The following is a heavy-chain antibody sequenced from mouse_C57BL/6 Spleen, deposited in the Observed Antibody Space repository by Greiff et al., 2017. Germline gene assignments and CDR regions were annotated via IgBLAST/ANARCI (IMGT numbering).Heavy chain of an antibody. CDR2: IRSGSSTI. CDR3: ARDGSSYPAWFAY. D-gene: IGHD1-1*01. V-gene: IGHV5-17*01. Sequence: EVKLMESGGGLVKPGGSLKLSCAASGFTFSDYGMHWVRQAPEKGLEWVAYIRSGSSTIYYADTVKGRFTISRDNAKNTLFLQMTSLRSEDTAMYYCARDGSSYPAWFAYWGQGTLVTVSA. CDR1: GFTFSDYG. J-gene: IGHJ3*01.